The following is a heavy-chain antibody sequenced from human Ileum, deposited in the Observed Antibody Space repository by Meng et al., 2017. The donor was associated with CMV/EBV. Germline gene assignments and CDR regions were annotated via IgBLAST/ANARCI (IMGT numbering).Heavy chain of an antibody. V-gene: IGHV3-53*01. J-gene: IGHJ6*02. CDR1: WFTGCSNY. CDR3: ARRQSVDTAMADYYFYCCKDF. CDR2: IYSGGST. D-gene: IGHD5-18*01. Sequence: GSSLRPSGEDPWFTGCSNYMSWVRLVPGKGLESVSVIYSGGSTCYADSVKGRFTISRDNSKNTLSLQMNSLRAEDTTCEYCARRQSVDTAMADYYFYCCKDFWGQGAMVTVSS.